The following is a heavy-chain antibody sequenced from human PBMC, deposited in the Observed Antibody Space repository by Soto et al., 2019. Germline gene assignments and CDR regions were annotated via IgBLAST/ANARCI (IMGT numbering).Heavy chain of an antibody. CDR3: ATGLDYYDSSRPDY. Sequence: ASVKVSCKASGYTFTGYYMHWVRQAPGQGLEWMGWINPNSGGTNYAQKFQGRVTMTRDTSISTAYMELSRLRSDDTAVYYCATGLDYYDSSRPDYWGQGTLVTVSS. CDR2: INPNSGGT. D-gene: IGHD3-22*01. CDR1: GYTFTGYY. J-gene: IGHJ4*02. V-gene: IGHV1-2*02.